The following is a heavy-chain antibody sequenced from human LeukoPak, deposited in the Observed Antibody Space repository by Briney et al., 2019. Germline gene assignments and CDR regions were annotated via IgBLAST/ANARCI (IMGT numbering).Heavy chain of an antibody. CDR2: IYHSGST. D-gene: IGHD6-19*01. V-gene: IGHV4-30-2*01. Sequence: SETLSLTCTVSGGSISSGGYYWSWIRQPPGKGLEWIGYIYHSGSTYYNPSLKSRVTISVDTSKNQFSLKLSSVTAADTAVYYCARDGIAVSRYYGMDVWGQGTTVTVSS. CDR1: GGSISSGGYY. J-gene: IGHJ6*02. CDR3: ARDGIAVSRYYGMDV.